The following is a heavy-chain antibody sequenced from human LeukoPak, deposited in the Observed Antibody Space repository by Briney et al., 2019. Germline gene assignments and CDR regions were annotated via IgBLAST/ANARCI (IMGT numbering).Heavy chain of an antibody. CDR3: ARPLRGYSYGYYY. J-gene: IGHJ4*02. Sequence: PSETLSLTCAVYGGSFSGYYWSWIRQPPGKGLEWIGEINHSGSTNYNPSLKSRVTISVGTSKNQFSLKLSSVTAADTAVYYCARPLRGYSYGYYYWGQGTLVTVSS. D-gene: IGHD5-18*01. V-gene: IGHV4-34*01. CDR2: INHSGST. CDR1: GGSFSGYY.